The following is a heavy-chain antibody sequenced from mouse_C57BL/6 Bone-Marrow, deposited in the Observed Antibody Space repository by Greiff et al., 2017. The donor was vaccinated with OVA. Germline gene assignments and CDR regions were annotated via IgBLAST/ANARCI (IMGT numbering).Heavy chain of an antibody. J-gene: IGHJ3*01. CDR3: ARHEGELGWFAY. CDR1: GYTFTEYT. V-gene: IGHV1-62-2*01. CDR2: FYPGSGSI. D-gene: IGHD4-1*01. Sequence: LVESGAELVKPGASVKLSCKASGYTFTEYTIHWVKQRSGQGLEWIGWFYPGSGSIKYNEKFKDKATLTADKSSSTVYMELSRLASEDSAVYVCARHEGELGWFAYWGQGTLVTVSA.